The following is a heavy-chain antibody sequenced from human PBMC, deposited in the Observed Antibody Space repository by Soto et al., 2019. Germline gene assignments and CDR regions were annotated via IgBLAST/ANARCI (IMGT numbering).Heavy chain of an antibody. CDR2: INPNSGGT. D-gene: IGHD1-26*01. CDR3: ARGGGSYTGYYYGMDV. J-gene: IGHJ6*02. CDR1: GYTFTGYY. V-gene: IGHV1-2*04. Sequence: QVQLVQSGAEVKKPGASVKVSCKASGYTFTGYYMHWVRQAPGQGLEWMGWINPNSGGTNYAQKFQGWVTMTRDTSISTAYMELSRLRSDGTAVYYCARGGGSYTGYYYGMDVWGQGTTVTVSS.